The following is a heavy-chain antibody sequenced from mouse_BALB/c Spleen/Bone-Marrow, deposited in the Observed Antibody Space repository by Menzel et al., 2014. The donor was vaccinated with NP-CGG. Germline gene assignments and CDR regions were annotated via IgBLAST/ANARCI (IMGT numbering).Heavy chain of an antibody. Sequence: EVQLQQSGPELVKPGASVKIPCKASGYSFTGYFMNWVMQSHGKSLEWIGRINPYNGDTFYNQKFKGKATLTVDKSSSTAHMELRSLASEDSAVYYCARSGYYGSSYFDYWGQGTTLTVSS. J-gene: IGHJ2*01. D-gene: IGHD1-1*01. CDR2: INPYNGDT. CDR3: ARSGYYGSSYFDY. CDR1: GYSFTGYF. V-gene: IGHV1-20*02.